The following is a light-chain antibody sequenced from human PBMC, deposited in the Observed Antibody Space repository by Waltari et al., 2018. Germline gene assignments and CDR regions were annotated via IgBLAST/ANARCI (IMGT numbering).Light chain of an antibody. V-gene: IGKV1-5*03. CDR3: QQYNTYSS. CDR1: QSISNW. CDR2: KAS. Sequence: DIQMTQSPSPPSASVGHSVPITCRASQSISNWLAWYQQKPGKAPILLIYKASILKSGVPSRFSGSGSGTQFTLTISSLQPGDFATYYCQQYNTYSSFGQGTKLEIK. J-gene: IGKJ2*01.